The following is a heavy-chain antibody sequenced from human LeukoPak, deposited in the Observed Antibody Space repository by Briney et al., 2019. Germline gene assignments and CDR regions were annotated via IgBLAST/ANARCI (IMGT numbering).Heavy chain of an antibody. D-gene: IGHD3-22*01. J-gene: IGHJ4*02. Sequence: SETLSLTCTVSGGSISNNNYYWAWIRQPPGKGLECIGSIYYSGSPYYNPSLKSRVTISVDTSKNQFSLKLSSVTAADTAVYYCARKYYYDSSGYAYYFDYWGQGTLVTVSS. CDR3: ARKYYYDSSGYAYYFDY. V-gene: IGHV4-39*07. CDR1: GGSISNNNYY. CDR2: IYYSGSP.